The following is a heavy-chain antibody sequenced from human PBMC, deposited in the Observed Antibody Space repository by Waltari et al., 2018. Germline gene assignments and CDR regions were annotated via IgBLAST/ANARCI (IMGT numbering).Heavy chain of an antibody. CDR3: ARDSDSSGWTP. J-gene: IGHJ5*02. D-gene: IGHD6-19*01. CDR1: GFTFSSYG. Sequence: QVQLVESGGGVVQPGRSLRLSCAASGFTFSSYGMHWVRQAPGKGLEWVAVIWYDGSNKYYADTVKGRVTISRDNSKNTLYLQMNSLRAEDTAVYYCARDSDSSGWTPWGQGTLVTVSS. V-gene: IGHV3-33*01. CDR2: IWYDGSNK.